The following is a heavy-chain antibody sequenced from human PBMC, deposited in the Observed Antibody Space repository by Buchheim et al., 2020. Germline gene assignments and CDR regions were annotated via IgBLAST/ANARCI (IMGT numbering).Heavy chain of an antibody. Sequence: EVQLVESGGGLVQPGGSLRLSCAASGFTFSSYSMNWVRQAPGKGLEWVSYISSSSSTIYYADSVKGRFTISRDNAKNSLYLRMNSLRDEDTAVYYCARAPEEYGGITMFGVVSPPFDYWGQGTL. V-gene: IGHV3-48*02. CDR3: ARAPEEYGGITMFGVVSPPFDY. CDR1: GFTFSSYS. CDR2: ISSSSSTI. D-gene: IGHD3-3*01. J-gene: IGHJ4*02.